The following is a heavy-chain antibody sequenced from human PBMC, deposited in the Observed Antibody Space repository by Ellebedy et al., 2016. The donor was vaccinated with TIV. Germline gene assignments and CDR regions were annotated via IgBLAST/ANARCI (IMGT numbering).Heavy chain of an antibody. V-gene: IGHV3-33*01. CDR2: IWYDGSNK. D-gene: IGHD3-10*01. CDR1: GFTFSSYG. J-gene: IGHJ4*02. CDR3: ARAPHYGSGSYYKKN. Sequence: GGSLRLXXAASGFTFSSYGMHWVRQAPGKGLEWVAVIWYDGSNKYYADSVKGRFTISRDNSKNTLYLQMNSLRAEDTAVYYCARAPHYGSGSYYKKNWGQGTLVTVSS.